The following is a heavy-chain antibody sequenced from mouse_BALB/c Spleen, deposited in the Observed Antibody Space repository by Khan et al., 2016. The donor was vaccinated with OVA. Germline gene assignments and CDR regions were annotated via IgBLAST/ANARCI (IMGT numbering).Heavy chain of an antibody. CDR1: GFTFSSFG. Sequence: EVELVESGGGLVQPGGSRKLACAASGFTFSSFGMHWVRQAPEKGLEWVAYISSDSITLYYADTVKGRFTISRDNPRNTLFLQMTSLRSEDTAMYYCARGNWALFAYWGQGTLVTVSA. V-gene: IGHV5-17*02. D-gene: IGHD4-1*01. CDR3: ARGNWALFAY. CDR2: ISSDSITL. J-gene: IGHJ3*01.